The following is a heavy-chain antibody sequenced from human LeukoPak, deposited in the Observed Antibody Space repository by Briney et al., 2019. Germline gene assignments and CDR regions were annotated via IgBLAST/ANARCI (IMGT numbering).Heavy chain of an antibody. V-gene: IGHV1-46*01. CDR3: ARVGWGSNCSGGSCYPDY. D-gene: IGHD2-15*01. CDR1: GYTFTSYY. Sequence: ASVKVSCKASGYTFTSYYMHWVRQAPGQGLEWMGIINPSGGSTSYAQKFQGRVTMTRDTSTSTVYMELSSLRSEDTAVYYCARVGWGSNCSGGSCYPDYWGQGTLVTVSS. CDR2: INPSGGST. J-gene: IGHJ4*02.